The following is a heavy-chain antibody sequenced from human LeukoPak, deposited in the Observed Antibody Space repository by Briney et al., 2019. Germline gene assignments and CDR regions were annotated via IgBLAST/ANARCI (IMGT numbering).Heavy chain of an antibody. CDR3: ARASITMVRGVYYYYYMDV. V-gene: IGHV1-69*05. J-gene: IGHJ6*03. Sequence: SVKVSCKASGGTFSSYAISWVRQAPGQGLEWMGGIIPIFGTANYAQKFQGRVTITTDESTSTAYMELSSLRSEDTAVYYCARASITMVRGVYYYYYMDVWGKGTTVTVSS. D-gene: IGHD3-10*01. CDR2: IIPIFGTA. CDR1: GGTFSSYA.